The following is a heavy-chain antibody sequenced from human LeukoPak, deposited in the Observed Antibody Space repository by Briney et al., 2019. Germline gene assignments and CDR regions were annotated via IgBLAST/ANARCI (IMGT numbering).Heavy chain of an antibody. CDR1: GGSINSHY. CDR3: ARGGDRRGLDY. J-gene: IGHJ4*02. V-gene: IGHV4-59*11. Sequence: SETLSLTFTVSGGSINSHYWSWIRQPPGKGLEWIGYIYDSGTTYYNPALQSRVTISVDTSDNQFSLKLRSLTAADTAVYYCARGGDRRGLDYWGQRTLVTVSS. CDR2: IYDSGTT. D-gene: IGHD1-14*01.